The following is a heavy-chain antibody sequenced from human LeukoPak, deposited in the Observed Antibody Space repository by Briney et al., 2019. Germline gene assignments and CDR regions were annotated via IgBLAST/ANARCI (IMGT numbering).Heavy chain of an antibody. CDR1: GGTFSSYA. D-gene: IGHD3-10*01. J-gene: IGHJ4*02. Sequence: SVKVSCKASGGTFSSYAISWVRQAPGQGLERMGRIIPILGIANYAQKFQGRVTITADKSTSTAYMELSSLRSEDTAVYYCARDQISSRGPFDYWGQGTLVTVSS. CDR2: IIPILGIA. V-gene: IGHV1-69*04. CDR3: ARDQISSRGPFDY.